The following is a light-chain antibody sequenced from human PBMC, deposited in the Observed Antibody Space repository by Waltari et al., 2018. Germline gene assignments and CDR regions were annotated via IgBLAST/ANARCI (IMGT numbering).Light chain of an antibody. V-gene: IGKV1-9*01. Sequence: DIQLTQSPSFLSASVGDRVTITCRASQGISSYLAWYQQKPGKAPKLLIYAVSTLQSGVPSRFSGSGSGTEFTLTISRVEAEDVGVYYCMQGPWGTFGQGTKLEIK. CDR2: AVS. J-gene: IGKJ2*01. CDR3: MQGPWGT. CDR1: QGISSY.